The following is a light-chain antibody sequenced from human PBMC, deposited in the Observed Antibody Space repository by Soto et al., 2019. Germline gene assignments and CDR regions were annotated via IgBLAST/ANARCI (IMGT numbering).Light chain of an antibody. CDR1: SFKN. CDR2: DVS. CDR3: YSFAGSATFV. J-gene: IGLJ3*02. V-gene: IGLV2-23*02. Sequence: QSVLTQPASVSGSPGQSITISCTGTSFKNVSWYQQHPGQAPKLLIYDVSYRPSGISHRFSGSESAYTASLTISGLQTDDEADYYCYSFAGSATFVFGGGTKLTVL.